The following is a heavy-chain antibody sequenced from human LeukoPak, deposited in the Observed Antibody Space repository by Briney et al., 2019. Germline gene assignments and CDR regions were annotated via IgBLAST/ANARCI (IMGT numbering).Heavy chain of an antibody. D-gene: IGHD5-18*01. Sequence: SQTLSLTCTVSGGSISSGSDYWSWIRQPAGKGLEWIGRIYISGSSNYNPSLKSRVTISLDTSKNQFSLKLCSVTAADTAVYYCARQWSGYSYGSDWFDPWGQGTLVTVSS. J-gene: IGHJ5*02. CDR1: GGSISSGSDY. CDR3: ARQWSGYSYGSDWFDP. V-gene: IGHV4-61*02. CDR2: IYISGSS.